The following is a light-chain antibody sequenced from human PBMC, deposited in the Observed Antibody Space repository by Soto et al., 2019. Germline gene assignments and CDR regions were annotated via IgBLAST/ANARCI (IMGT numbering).Light chain of an antibody. CDR3: QQYGTTPWT. V-gene: IGKV3-20*01. CDR2: RAV. Sequence: EIVLTQSPGSLSLSPGSRATLSARASQSVRNDHVAWYQQKTGQAPRLLISRAVTRAISIPDRFSGSGSGTGFTLTISSLEPEDFALYYCQQYGTTPWTVGQGTKVEIK. J-gene: IGKJ1*01. CDR1: QSVRNDH.